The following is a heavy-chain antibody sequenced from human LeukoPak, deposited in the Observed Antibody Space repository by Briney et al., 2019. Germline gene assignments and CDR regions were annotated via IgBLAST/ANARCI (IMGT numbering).Heavy chain of an antibody. CDR3: ARSIRFGESPFDY. Sequence: VASVKVSCKASGYTFIGYYMHWVRQAPGKGLEWMGWINPDSGDTKYAQKFQGRVTMTRDTSISTAYMELSRLTSNDTAVYYCARSIRFGESPFDYWGQGTLVTVSS. D-gene: IGHD3-16*01. CDR2: INPDSGDT. V-gene: IGHV1-2*02. J-gene: IGHJ4*02. CDR1: GYTFIGYY.